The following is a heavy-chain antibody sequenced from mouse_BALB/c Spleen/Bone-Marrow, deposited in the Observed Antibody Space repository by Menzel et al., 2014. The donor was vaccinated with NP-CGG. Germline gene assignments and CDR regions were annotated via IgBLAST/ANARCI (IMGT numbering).Heavy chain of an antibody. D-gene: IGHD2-4*01. V-gene: IGHV5-6-3*01. Sequence: EVKLVESGGGLVQPGGSLKLSCAASGFTFSSFGMSWVRQTPVKRLELVANINSNGGFTYYADSVKGRFTISRDNAMNTLYLQMRSLKSEDTAIYYCSRGVDYSSWFAYWGQGTLVTVSA. CDR3: SRGVDYSSWFAY. CDR1: GFTFSSFG. J-gene: IGHJ3*01. CDR2: INSNGGFT.